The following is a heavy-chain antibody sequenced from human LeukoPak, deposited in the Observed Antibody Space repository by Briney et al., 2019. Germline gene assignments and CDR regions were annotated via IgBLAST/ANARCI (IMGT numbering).Heavy chain of an antibody. V-gene: IGHV3-21*01. Sequence: GGSLRLSCAASGFTFSSYSMNWVRQAPGKGLEWVSSISSSSSYIYYADSVKGRFTISRDNAKNSLYLQMNSLRAEDTAVYYCARDGMTTVGGFDYWGQGTLVTVSS. D-gene: IGHD4-23*01. CDR3: ARDGMTTVGGFDY. CDR1: GFTFSSYS. CDR2: ISSSSSYI. J-gene: IGHJ4*02.